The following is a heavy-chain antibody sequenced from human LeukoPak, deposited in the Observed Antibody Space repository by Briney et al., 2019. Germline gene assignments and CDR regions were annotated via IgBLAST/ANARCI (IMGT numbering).Heavy chain of an antibody. V-gene: IGHV1-2*02. CDR3: ARGIDPYCSSTSCRRWDHYYYYMDV. J-gene: IGHJ6*03. CDR2: INPNSGGT. Sequence: ASVKVSCKASGYTFTGYYMHWVRQAPGQGLEWMGWINPNSGGTNYAQKFQGRVTMTRDTSISTAYMELSRLRSDDTAVYYCARGIDPYCSSTSCRRWDHYYYYMDVWGKGTTVTVSS. D-gene: IGHD2-2*01. CDR1: GYTFTGYY.